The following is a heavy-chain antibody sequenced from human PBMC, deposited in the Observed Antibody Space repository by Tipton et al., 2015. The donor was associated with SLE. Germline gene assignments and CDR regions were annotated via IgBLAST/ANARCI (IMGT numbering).Heavy chain of an antibody. D-gene: IGHD6-19*01. V-gene: IGHV4-59*13. CDR2: IYYSGST. CDR3: AGEPPRQYDSDI. J-gene: IGHJ3*02. CDR1: GGSISSYY. Sequence: TLSLTCTVSGGSISSYYCSWIRQPPRKGLEWIGYIYYSGSTNYNPSLKSRVTISVDTSTNKFTLKLSSVTAAVTAVYSCAGEPPRQYDSDIWGQGTKATVS.